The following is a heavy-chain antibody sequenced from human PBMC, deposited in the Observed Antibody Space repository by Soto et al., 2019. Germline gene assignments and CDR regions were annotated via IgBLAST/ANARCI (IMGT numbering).Heavy chain of an antibody. Sequence: PSETLSLTCTVSGGSISSSSYYWGWIRQPPGKGLEWIGSIYYSGSTYYNPSLKSRVTISVDTSKNQFSLKLSSVTAADTAVCYCARNVVVAAIDVGLVLDYWGQGTLVTVSS. D-gene: IGHD2-15*01. CDR3: ARNVVVAAIDVGLVLDY. CDR2: IYYSGST. J-gene: IGHJ4*02. CDR1: GGSISSSSYY. V-gene: IGHV4-39*01.